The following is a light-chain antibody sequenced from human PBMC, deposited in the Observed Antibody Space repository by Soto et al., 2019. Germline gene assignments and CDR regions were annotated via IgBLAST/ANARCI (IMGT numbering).Light chain of an antibody. J-gene: IGLJ7*01. CDR1: SSDIGGYDY. CDR3: SSYTSASTLV. V-gene: IGLV2-14*01. CDR2: EVS. Sequence: QSVLTQPASVSGSPGQSITISCTGTSSDIGGYDYVSWYQHHPGKAPKIMLYEVSKRPSGVSNRFSGSKSGDTASLIISGLQAEDEADYYCSSYTSASTLVFGGGTQLTVL.